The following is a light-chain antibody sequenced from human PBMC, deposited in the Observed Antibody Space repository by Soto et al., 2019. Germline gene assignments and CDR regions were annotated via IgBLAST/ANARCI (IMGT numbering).Light chain of an antibody. CDR2: DVS. Sequence: QSVLTQPASVSGSPGQSITISCTGTRSDVGGNNFVSWYQQHPGKAPKVMIYDVSNRPSGVSNRFSGSKSGNTASLIISGPQAEDEADYYCSSYTSSSTYVFGTGTKVTVL. J-gene: IGLJ1*01. CDR1: RSDVGGNNF. V-gene: IGLV2-14*01. CDR3: SSYTSSSTYV.